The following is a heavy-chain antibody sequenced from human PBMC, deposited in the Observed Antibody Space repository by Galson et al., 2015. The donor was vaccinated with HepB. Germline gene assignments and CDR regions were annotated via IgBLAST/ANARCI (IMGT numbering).Heavy chain of an antibody. D-gene: IGHD3-22*01. CDR2: ISSDGSAT. CDR3: VKTTSDYYYMH. J-gene: IGHJ4*02. Sequence: SLRLSCAASGFTFNTYVMHWVRQAPGKGLEYVSAISSDGSATYYTDSVKDRFTISRDDSKNTLSLQMSSLRVEDTAVYYCVKTTSDYYYMHWGQGTLVTVSS. V-gene: IGHV3-64D*09. CDR1: GFTFNTYV.